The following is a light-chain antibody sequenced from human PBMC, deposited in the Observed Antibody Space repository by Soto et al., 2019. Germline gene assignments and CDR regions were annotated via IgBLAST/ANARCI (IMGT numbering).Light chain of an antibody. Sequence: DIQMTQSPSSLSASVGDRVTITCRASQGISNYLAWYQQKPGKVPKLLIYAASTLQSGVPSRFSGSGSGTDCTPTISSLQPEDVATYYCLKYNSAPVAFGQGTKVEIK. J-gene: IGKJ1*01. CDR3: LKYNSAPVA. CDR1: QGISNY. CDR2: AAS. V-gene: IGKV1-27*01.